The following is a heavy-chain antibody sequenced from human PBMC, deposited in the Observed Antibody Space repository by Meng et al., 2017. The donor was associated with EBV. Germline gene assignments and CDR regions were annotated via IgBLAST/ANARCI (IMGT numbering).Heavy chain of an antibody. CDR3: AKGANLAASGSFWFNP. J-gene: IGHJ5*02. CDR1: GYTCTGYY. Sequence: VHRWRSGASRKKPGAPVKVSCKASGYTCTGYYTRWVRQAPGQRLDWMGPINPNSGGTNYAKKSQGRVTMTRETSISTAYMELSRLRSGDTAVYYCAKGANLAASGSFWFNPWGQGTLVTVSS. CDR2: INPNSGGT. D-gene: IGHD6-13*01. V-gene: IGHV1-2*06.